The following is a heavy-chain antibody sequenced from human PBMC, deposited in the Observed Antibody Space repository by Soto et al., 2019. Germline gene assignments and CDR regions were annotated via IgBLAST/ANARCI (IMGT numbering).Heavy chain of an antibody. Sequence: GGSLRLPCADSEFTFVSYGMHWVRQAPGKGLEWVAVISYDGSNKYYADSVKGRFTISRDNSKNTLYLQMNSLRAEDTAVYYGAQHQSGSYGGDYWGRGTLVTVSS. D-gene: IGHD1-26*01. CDR2: ISYDGSNK. V-gene: IGHV3-30*03. J-gene: IGHJ4*02. CDR3: AQHQSGSYGGDY. CDR1: EFTFVSYG.